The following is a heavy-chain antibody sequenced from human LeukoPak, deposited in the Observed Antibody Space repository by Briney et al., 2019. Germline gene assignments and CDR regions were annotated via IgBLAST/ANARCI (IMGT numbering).Heavy chain of an antibody. CDR3: AREGSWYYFDY. CDR1: GFTFSSYA. Sequence: GGSLRLSCAASGFTFSSYAMHWVRQAPGKGLEWVAVISYDGSNKYYADSVKGRFTISRDNSKNTLYLQMNSLRAEDTAVYYCAREGSWYYFDYWGRGPWSPSPQ. J-gene: IGHJ4*02. CDR2: ISYDGSNK. V-gene: IGHV3-30*04. D-gene: IGHD1-26*01.